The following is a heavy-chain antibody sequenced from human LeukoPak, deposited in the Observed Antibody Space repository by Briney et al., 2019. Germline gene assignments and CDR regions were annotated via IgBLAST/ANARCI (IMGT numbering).Heavy chain of an antibody. CDR3: ATVWYRSGRGSYQYYFDY. V-gene: IGHV1-24*01. Sequence: ASVKVSCKVSGYTLTELSMHWVRQAPGKGLEWMGGFDPEDGETIYAQKFQGRVTMTEDTSTDTAYMELSSLRSEDTAVYYCATVWYRSGRGSYQYYFDYWGRGTLVTVSS. D-gene: IGHD3-16*02. CDR2: FDPEDGET. CDR1: GYTLTELS. J-gene: IGHJ4*02.